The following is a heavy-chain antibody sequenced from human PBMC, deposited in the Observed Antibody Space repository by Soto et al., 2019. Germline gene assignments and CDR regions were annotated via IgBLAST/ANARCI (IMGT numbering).Heavy chain of an antibody. J-gene: IGHJ5*02. CDR2: TYYRSRFFS. V-gene: IGHV6-1*01. CDR3: VRERKSSSEWFDP. D-gene: IGHD2-2*01. Sequence: SPSGGLEWLGRTYYRSRFFSDYAESVKSRIIINPDTSKNQFSLQLKSVTPEDTAFYYCVRERKSSSEWFDPWGERTLGTGSS.